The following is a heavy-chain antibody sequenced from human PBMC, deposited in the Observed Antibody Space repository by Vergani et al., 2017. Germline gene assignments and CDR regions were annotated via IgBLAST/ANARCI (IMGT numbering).Heavy chain of an antibody. Sequence: EVQLVESGGVVVQPGGSLRLSCAASGFTVSSHYMSWVRQAPGKGLEWVSVFYSGGSTYYADSVKGGFTISRDNSKNTLYLQMNSLRAEDTAVYYCARAVAARPTVCWFDPWGQGTLGTVS. V-gene: IGHV3-53*01. J-gene: IGHJ5*02. CDR1: GFTVSSHY. CDR3: ARAVAARPTVCWFDP. CDR2: FYSGGST. D-gene: IGHD6-6*01.